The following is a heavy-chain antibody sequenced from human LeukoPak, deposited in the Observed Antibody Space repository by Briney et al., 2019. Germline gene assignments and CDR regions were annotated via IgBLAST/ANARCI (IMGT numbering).Heavy chain of an antibody. J-gene: IGHJ4*02. Sequence: ASVKVSCKTSGYTFGDNYMHWVRQAPGQGLEWMGWISPTDGVTRYAQMFQGRVALTRDTSSSTAYMELSRLRSDDTAVYYCVRDGLNWNYDYWGQGTLVSVSS. V-gene: IGHV1-2*02. CDR1: GYTFGDNY. CDR3: VRDGLNWNYDY. D-gene: IGHD1-7*01. CDR2: ISPTDGVT.